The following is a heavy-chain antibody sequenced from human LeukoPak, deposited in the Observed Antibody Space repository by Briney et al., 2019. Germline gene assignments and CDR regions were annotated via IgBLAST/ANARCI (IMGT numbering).Heavy chain of an antibody. V-gene: IGHV4-39*07. J-gene: IGHJ3*02. CDR3: ARDQGRYDFWSGYYQAFDI. CDR1: GGSISSSSYY. D-gene: IGHD3-3*01. Sequence: SETLSLTCTVSGGSISSSSYYWGWIRQPPGKGLEWIGSIYYSGSTYYNPSLKSRVTISVDTSKNQFSLKLSSVTAADTPVYYCARDQGRYDFWSGYYQAFDIWGQGTMVTVSS. CDR2: IYYSGST.